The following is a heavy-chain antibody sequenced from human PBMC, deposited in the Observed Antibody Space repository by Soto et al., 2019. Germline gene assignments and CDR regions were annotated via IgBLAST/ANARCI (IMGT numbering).Heavy chain of an antibody. CDR2: IYYNGNT. CDR1: GGSISNHY. Sequence: PSETLSLTCTVSGGSISNHYWSWIRQPPGKGLEWIGYIYYNGNTNYNPSLKSRVTMSVDTSKNQISLKLSSVTAADTAVYYCARDSQAAAGTSSLDYWGQGTLVTVSS. D-gene: IGHD6-13*01. V-gene: IGHV4-59*11. CDR3: ARDSQAAAGTSSLDY. J-gene: IGHJ4*02.